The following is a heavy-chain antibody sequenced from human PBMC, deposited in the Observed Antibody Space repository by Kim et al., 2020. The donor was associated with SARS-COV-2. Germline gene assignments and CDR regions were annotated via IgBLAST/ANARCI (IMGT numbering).Heavy chain of an antibody. Sequence: SETLSLTCTVSGGSISSSSYYWGWIRQPPGKGLEWIGSIYYSGSTYYNPSLKSRVTISVDTSKNQFSLKLSSVTAADTAVYYCARCFSGWYYFDYWGQGT. CDR1: GGSISSSSYY. D-gene: IGHD6-19*01. CDR2: IYYSGST. CDR3: ARCFSGWYYFDY. V-gene: IGHV4-39*01. J-gene: IGHJ4*02.